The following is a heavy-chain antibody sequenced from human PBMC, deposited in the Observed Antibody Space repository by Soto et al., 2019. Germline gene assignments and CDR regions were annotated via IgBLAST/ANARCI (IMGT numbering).Heavy chain of an antibody. Sequence: GGSLRLSCAASGFTFSSYAMHWVRQAPGKGLEWVAVISYDGSNKYYADSVKGRFAISRDNSKNTLYLQMNSLRAEDTAVYYCARDRYDIVVDYYYYGMDVWGQGTTVTVSS. J-gene: IGHJ6*02. V-gene: IGHV3-30*09. CDR3: ARDRYDIVVDYYYYGMDV. CDR1: GFTFSSYA. CDR2: ISYDGSNK. D-gene: IGHD2-2*01.